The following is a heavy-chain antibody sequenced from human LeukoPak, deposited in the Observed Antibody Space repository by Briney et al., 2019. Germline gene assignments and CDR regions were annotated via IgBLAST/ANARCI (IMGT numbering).Heavy chain of an antibody. CDR1: GGSISSNY. CDR2: IYYSGRT. V-gene: IGHV4-59*01. J-gene: IGHJ2*01. D-gene: IGHD2-2*01. Sequence: PSETLSLTCTVSGGSISSNYWSWIRQPPGKGLEWIGYIYYSGRTNYNPSLKSRVTISVDTSKNQFSLKLSSVTAADTAVYYCARVIEYCSSTSCYGSWYLDLWGRGTLVTVSS. CDR3: ARVIEYCSSTSCYGSWYLDL.